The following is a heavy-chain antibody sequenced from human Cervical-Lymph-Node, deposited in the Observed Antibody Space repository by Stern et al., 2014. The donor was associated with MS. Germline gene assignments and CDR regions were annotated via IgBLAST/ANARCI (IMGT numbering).Heavy chain of an antibody. CDR2: LWYDGRNK. D-gene: IGHD6-25*01. V-gene: IGHV3-33*01. CDR3: ARSSSSGWDY. Sequence: VQLVESGGTVVQPRTSLRLSCEGSGFTFSNHGMNWVRRAPGKGLEWVASLWYDGRNKMYEDSVKGRFTISRDNSKNTLYLQMDTLRVEDTAVYYCARSSSSGWDYWGPGTLVTVSS. J-gene: IGHJ4*02. CDR1: GFTFSNHG.